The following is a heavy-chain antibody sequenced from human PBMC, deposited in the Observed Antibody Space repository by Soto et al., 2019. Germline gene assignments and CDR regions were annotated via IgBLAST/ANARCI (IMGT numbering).Heavy chain of an antibody. CDR1: GGSISSSSYY. D-gene: IGHD2-2*01. CDR3: ASPPIYCSSTSCPIDDAFDI. CDR2: IYYSGST. V-gene: IGHV4-39*01. J-gene: IGHJ3*02. Sequence: QLQLQESGPGLVKPSETLSLTCTVSGGSISSSSYYWGWIRQPPGKGLEWIGSIYYSGSTYYNPSLKSRVTISVDTSKNQFSLKLSSVTAADTAVYYCASPPIYCSSTSCPIDDAFDIWGQGTMVTVSS.